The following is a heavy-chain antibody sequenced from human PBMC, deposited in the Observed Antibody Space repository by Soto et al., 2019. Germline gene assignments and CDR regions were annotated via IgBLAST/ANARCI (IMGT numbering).Heavy chain of an antibody. CDR3: ARGVRGEMATHVDY. V-gene: IGHV1-69*02. CDR1: GGTFSSYT. Sequence: QVQLVQSGAEVKKPGSSVKVSCKASGGTFSSYTISWVRQAPGQGLEWMGRIIPILGIANYAQKFQGRVTXXAXKXXSTAYMELSSLRSEDTAVYYCARGVRGEMATHVDYWGQGTLVTVSS. D-gene: IGHD5-12*01. J-gene: IGHJ4*02. CDR2: IIPILGIA.